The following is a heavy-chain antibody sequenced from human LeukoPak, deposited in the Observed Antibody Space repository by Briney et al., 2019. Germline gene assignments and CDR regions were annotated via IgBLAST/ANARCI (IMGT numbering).Heavy chain of an antibody. CDR2: ISWNSGSI. J-gene: IGHJ4*02. D-gene: IGHD2-21*02. V-gene: IGHV3-9*01. CDR1: GFTFDDYA. CDR3: AKDRDSHIVVVTAIDY. Sequence: GRSLRLSCAASGFTFDDYAMHWVRQAPGKGLEWVSGISWNSGSIGYADSVKGRFTISRDNAKNSLYLQMNSLRAEDTALYYCAKDRDSHIVVVTAIDYWGQGTLVTVSS.